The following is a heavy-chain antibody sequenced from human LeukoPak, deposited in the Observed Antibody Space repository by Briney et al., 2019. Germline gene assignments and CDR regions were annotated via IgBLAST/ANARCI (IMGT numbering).Heavy chain of an antibody. CDR3: AKDQTVCSSTSCYQNWFDP. J-gene: IGHJ5*02. V-gene: IGHV3-30*02. CDR1: GFTFSSYG. CDR2: IRYDGSNK. D-gene: IGHD2-2*01. Sequence: GGSLRLSCAASGFTFSSYGMHWVRQAPGKGLEWAGFIRYDGSNKYYADSVKGRFTISRDNSKNTLYLQMNSLRAEDTAVYYCAKDQTVCSSTSCYQNWFDPWGQGTLVTVSS.